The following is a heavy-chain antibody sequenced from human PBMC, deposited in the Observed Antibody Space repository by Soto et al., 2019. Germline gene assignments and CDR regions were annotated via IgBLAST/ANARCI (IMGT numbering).Heavy chain of an antibody. CDR1: GFTFSSYA. CDR3: AKDRNGDYALHYYYYMDV. D-gene: IGHD4-17*01. J-gene: IGHJ6*03. CDR2: ISGSGGST. V-gene: IGHV3-23*01. Sequence: GGSLRLSCAASGFTFSSYAMSWVRQAPGKGLEWVSAISGSGGSTYYADSVKGRFTISRDNSKNTLYLQMNSLRAEETAVYYCAKDRNGDYALHYYYYMDVWGKGTTVTVSS.